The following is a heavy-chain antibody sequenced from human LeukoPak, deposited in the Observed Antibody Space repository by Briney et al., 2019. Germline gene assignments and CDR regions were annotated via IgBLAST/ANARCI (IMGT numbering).Heavy chain of an antibody. V-gene: IGHV1-69*13. J-gene: IGHJ5*02. D-gene: IGHD1-20*01. CDR2: IIPIFGTA. CDR1: GGTFSSYA. Sequence: ASVKVSCKASGGTFSSYAISWVRQAPGQGLEWMGGIIPIFGTANYAQKFQGRVTITADESTSTAYMELSSLRSEDTAVYYCAANGRYNWNPRWFDPWGQGTLVTVSS. CDR3: AANGRYNWNPRWFDP.